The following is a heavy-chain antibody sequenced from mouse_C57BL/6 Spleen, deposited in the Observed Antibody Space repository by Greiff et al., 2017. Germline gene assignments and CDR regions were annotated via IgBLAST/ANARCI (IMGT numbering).Heavy chain of an antibody. Sequence: QVQLQQPGAELVMPGASVKLSCKASGYTFTSYWMHWVKQRPGPGLEWIGEIAPSDSYTNYNQKFKGKSTLTVDKSSSTAYMQASSLTSEDSAVYYCARRDYSNYHYAMDYWGQGTSVTVSS. J-gene: IGHJ4*01. CDR3: ARRDYSNYHYAMDY. CDR1: GYTFTSYW. V-gene: IGHV1-69*01. CDR2: IAPSDSYT. D-gene: IGHD2-5*01.